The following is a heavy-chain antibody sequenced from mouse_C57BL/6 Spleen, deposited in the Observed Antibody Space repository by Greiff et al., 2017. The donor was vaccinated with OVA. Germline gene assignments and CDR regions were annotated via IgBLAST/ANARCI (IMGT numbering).Heavy chain of an antibody. CDR2: INPNNGGT. CDR3: ANYDGYYGWFAY. J-gene: IGHJ3*01. Sequence: VQLQQSGPELVKPGASVKISCKASGYTFTDYYMNWVKQSHGKSLEWIGDINPNNGGTSYNQKFKGKATLTVDKSSSTAYMELRSLTSEDSAVYYCANYDGYYGWFAYWGQGTLVTVSA. CDR1: GYTFTDYY. D-gene: IGHD2-3*01. V-gene: IGHV1-26*01.